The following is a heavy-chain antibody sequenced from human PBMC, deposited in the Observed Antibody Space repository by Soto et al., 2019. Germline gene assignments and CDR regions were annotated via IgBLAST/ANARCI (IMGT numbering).Heavy chain of an antibody. CDR2: IYWDDDK. V-gene: IGHV2-5*02. J-gene: IGHJ4*02. CDR3: AHRYYDILTASLQLFDY. Sequence: QITLKESGPTLVKPTQTLTLTCTFSGFSLSTSGVSVGWIRQPPGKALEWLALIYWDDDKRYSPSLKSRLTITKXSSXNXVVLTMTNMDPVDTATYYCAHRYYDILTASLQLFDYWGQGTLVTVSS. CDR1: GFSLSTSGVS. D-gene: IGHD3-9*01.